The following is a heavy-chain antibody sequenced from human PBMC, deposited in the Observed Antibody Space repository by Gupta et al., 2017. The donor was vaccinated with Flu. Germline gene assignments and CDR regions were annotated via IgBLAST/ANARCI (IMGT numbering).Heavy chain of an antibody. CDR2: ICHNERT. J-gene: IGHJ1*01. D-gene: IGHD5-12*01. CDR1: YVRGTDYC. Sequence: YVRGTDYCWSWIRQHPGRGLEWIGYICHNERTYYDPSLRSRLTISVDTSQNQLSLWLNSVTASDTAVYYCARAHSVYDHFVWGQGTLVTVS. V-gene: IGHV4-31*02. CDR3: ARAHSVYDHFV.